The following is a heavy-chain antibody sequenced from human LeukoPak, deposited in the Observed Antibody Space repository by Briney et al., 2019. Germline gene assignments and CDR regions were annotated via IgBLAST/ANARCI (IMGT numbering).Heavy chain of an antibody. CDR3: ARRGVGYCSGGRCYSADYYYGMDV. CDR2: ISAYNGNT. D-gene: IGHD2-15*01. CDR1: GYTFSSYS. J-gene: IGHJ6*02. Sequence: GASVKVSCKASGYTFSSYSISWVRQAPGQGLEWMGWISAYNGNTNYAQKLQGRVTMTTDTSTSTAYMELRSLRSDDTAVYYCARRGVGYCSGGRCYSADYYYGMDVWGQGTTVTVSS. V-gene: IGHV1-18*01.